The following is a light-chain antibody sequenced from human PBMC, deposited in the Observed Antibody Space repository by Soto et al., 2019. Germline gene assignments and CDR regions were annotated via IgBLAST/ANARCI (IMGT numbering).Light chain of an antibody. Sequence: DIQMTQSPSTLSASVGDRVTITCRASQSIRSWLAWYQQKPGKAPKLLIYKASSLESGVPSRFSGSGSGTEFTLTISSLQPDDFATYYCQQYNSYSYTSGQGTKLEIK. J-gene: IGKJ2*01. CDR3: QQYNSYSYT. CDR1: QSIRSW. V-gene: IGKV1-5*03. CDR2: KAS.